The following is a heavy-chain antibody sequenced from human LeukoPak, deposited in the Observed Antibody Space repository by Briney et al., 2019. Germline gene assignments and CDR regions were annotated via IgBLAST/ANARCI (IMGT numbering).Heavy chain of an antibody. J-gene: IGHJ4*02. Sequence: PGGSLRLFCAASGFTFSSYGMHWVRQAPGKGLEWVAVIWYDGSNKYYADSVKGRFTISRDNSKNTLYLQMNSLRAEDTAVYYCARDRSYDFWSGYSTPDYWGQGTLVTVSS. CDR1: GFTFSSYG. D-gene: IGHD3-3*01. CDR2: IWYDGSNK. CDR3: ARDRSYDFWSGYSTPDY. V-gene: IGHV3-33*01.